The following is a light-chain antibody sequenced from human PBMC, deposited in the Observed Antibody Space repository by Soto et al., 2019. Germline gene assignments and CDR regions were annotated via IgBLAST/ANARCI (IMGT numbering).Light chain of an antibody. J-gene: IGKJ1*01. CDR1: QGISSY. Sequence: DIQLTPSPSFLSASVGDRVNITCRASQGISSYLAWYQQKPGKAPKLLIYAASTLQSGVPSRFSGSGSGTEFTLTISSLQPEDFATYYCQQLNTYPETFGQGTKVDIK. CDR3: QQLNTYPET. V-gene: IGKV1-9*01. CDR2: AAS.